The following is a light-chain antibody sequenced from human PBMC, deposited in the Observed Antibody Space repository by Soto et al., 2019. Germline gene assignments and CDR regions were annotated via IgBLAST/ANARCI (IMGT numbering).Light chain of an antibody. CDR1: QGISSY. CDR2: DAS. CDR3: QHRSDWPIT. V-gene: IGKV3-11*01. J-gene: IGKJ4*01. Sequence: EIVLTQSPATLSLSPGERATLSCRASQGISSYLVWYQQTPGQAPRLLIYDASNRATGIQARFSGSGSGTGFTLTISSLEPEDFAVYYCQHRSDWPITFGGGTKLEIK.